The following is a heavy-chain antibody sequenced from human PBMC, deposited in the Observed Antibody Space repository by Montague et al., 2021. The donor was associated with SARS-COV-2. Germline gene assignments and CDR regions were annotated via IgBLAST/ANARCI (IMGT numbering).Heavy chain of an antibody. V-gene: IGHV4-39*07. D-gene: IGHD2-15*01. Sequence: SETLSLTCAVAGGSIRNYNWGWIRQPPGKGLEWIGSIYYSGSTYYNPSLKSRVTISVDTSKNQFSLKLSSVTAADTAVYYCARMISRQNNIVVVGLYYFDYWGQGTLVTVSS. CDR3: ARMISRQNNIVVVGLYYFDY. CDR1: GGSIRNYN. CDR2: IYYSGST. J-gene: IGHJ4*02.